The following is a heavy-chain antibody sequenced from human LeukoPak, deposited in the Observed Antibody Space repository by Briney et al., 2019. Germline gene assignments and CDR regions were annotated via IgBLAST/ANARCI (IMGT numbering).Heavy chain of an antibody. J-gene: IGHJ4*02. D-gene: IGHD1-26*01. CDR2: ISAYNGDT. Sequence: ASVTVSCKASGYTFTSYGISWVRQAPGQGLEWMGWISAYNGDTHYAQKFQGRLTMTRDTSITTAFIELSRLTSDDTAVYYCVRDHASSYDYWGQGTLVTVSS. CDR1: GYTFTSYG. V-gene: IGHV1-18*01. CDR3: VRDHASSYDY.